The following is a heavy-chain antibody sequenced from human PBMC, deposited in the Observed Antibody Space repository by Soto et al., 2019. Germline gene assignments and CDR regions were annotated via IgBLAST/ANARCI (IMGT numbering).Heavy chain of an antibody. CDR3: ARGLQEELERRYDAFDI. J-gene: IGHJ3*02. CDR2: INHSGST. V-gene: IGHV4-34*01. Sequence: SETLSLTCAVYGGSFSGYYWSWIRQPPGKGLEWIGEINHSGSTNYNPSLKSRVTISVDTSKNQFSLKLSSVTAADTAVYYCARGLQEELERRYDAFDIWGQGTMVTVSS. D-gene: IGHD1-1*01. CDR1: GGSFSGYY.